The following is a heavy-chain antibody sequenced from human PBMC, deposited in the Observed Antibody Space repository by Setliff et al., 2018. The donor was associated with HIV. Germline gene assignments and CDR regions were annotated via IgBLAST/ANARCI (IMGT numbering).Heavy chain of an antibody. CDR2: VNHSGST. Sequence: SETLSLTCTVSGYSVNSDYLWCWIRQPPGKGLEWIGSVNHSGSTNYNPSLKSRVTISVDTSKNQFSLKLSSVTAADTAVFYCARLTTTYYYDSSAYYHPVWGQGTLVTVSS. V-gene: IGHV4-38-2*02. J-gene: IGHJ4*02. D-gene: IGHD3-22*01. CDR1: GYSVNSDYL. CDR3: ARLTTTYYYDSSAYYHPV.